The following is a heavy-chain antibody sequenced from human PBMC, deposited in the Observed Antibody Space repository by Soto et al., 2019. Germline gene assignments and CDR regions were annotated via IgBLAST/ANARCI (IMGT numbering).Heavy chain of an antibody. CDR1: GFTFSSYA. CDR3: AKVAVNESSGTRLNWWFDP. Sequence: GGSLRLSCAASGFTFSSYAMSWVRQAPGKGLEWVSAISGSGGSTYYADSVKGRFTISRDNSKNTLYLQMNSLRAEDTAVYYCAKVAVNESSGTRLNWWFDPWGQGTLVTVSS. D-gene: IGHD6-19*01. V-gene: IGHV3-23*01. J-gene: IGHJ5*02. CDR2: ISGSGGST.